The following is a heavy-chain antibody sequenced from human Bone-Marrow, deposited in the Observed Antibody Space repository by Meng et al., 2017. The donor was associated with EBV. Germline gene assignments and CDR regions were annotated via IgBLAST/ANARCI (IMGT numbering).Heavy chain of an antibody. D-gene: IGHD6-19*01. CDR2: VYYTART. V-gene: IGHV4-61*03. Sequence: QLQESGPGMVKPSETRSLTCTGSGGSVNTGSYYWSWIRKPPGKGLEYLGHVYYTARTNYNPSLKSRVSISVDTSKNHFSLRLNSATAADTAIYYCARIGYSSGWYATDYWGQGTLVTVSS. CDR1: GGSVNTGSYY. CDR3: ARIGYSSGWYATDY. J-gene: IGHJ4*02.